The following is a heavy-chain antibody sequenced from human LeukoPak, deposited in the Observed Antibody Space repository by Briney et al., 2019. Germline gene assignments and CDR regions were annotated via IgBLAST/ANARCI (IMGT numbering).Heavy chain of an antibody. Sequence: PGGSLRLSCAASGFSFDDYAMHWVRQAPGKGLEWVSLITWDGGSTYYADSVKGRFTISRDNSKNSLYLQMNSLRAEDTALYFCAKSKDDTGSSSSWYLPARWGQGTLVTVSS. D-gene: IGHD6-13*01. CDR1: GFSFDDYA. V-gene: IGHV3-43D*03. CDR3: AKSKDDTGSSSSWYLPAR. J-gene: IGHJ4*02. CDR2: ITWDGGST.